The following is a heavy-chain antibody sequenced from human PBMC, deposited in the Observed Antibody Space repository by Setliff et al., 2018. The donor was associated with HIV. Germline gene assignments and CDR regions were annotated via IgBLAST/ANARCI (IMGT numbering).Heavy chain of an antibody. CDR1: GGSISSGGYY. D-gene: IGHD1-26*01. CDR2: IYYSGST. J-gene: IGHJ4*02. Sequence: KASETLSLTCTVSGGSISSGGYYWSWIRQHPGKGLEWIGYIYYSGSTYYNPSLKSRVTISVDTSKNQFSLKLSSVTAADTAVYYCARVSPRPRGAPFDYWGQGTLVTVSS. CDR3: ARVSPRPRGAPFDY. V-gene: IGHV4-31*03.